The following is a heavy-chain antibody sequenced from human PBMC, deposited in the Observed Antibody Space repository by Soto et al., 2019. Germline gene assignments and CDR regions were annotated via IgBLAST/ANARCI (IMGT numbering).Heavy chain of an antibody. CDR3: VKDTVVVINGGDFDY. CDR1: GFTYVKYA. CDR2: ISGDAGRT. D-gene: IGHD3-22*01. V-gene: IGHV3-23*01. J-gene: IGHJ4*02. Sequence: EVQLLESGGALVQPGGSLRLSCEASGFTYVKYAMSWVRQAPGKGLEWVSGISGDAGRTFYADSVKGPFTISRDNSKNTVYLQMNSLRVEDTAVYYCVKDTVVVINGGDFDYWGQGTLVTVSS.